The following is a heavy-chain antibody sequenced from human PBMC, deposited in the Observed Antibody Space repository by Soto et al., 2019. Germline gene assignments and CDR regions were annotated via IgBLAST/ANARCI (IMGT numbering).Heavy chain of an antibody. CDR3: AREILSQRLNWFDP. CDR2: IIPIFGTA. Sequence: AAEVSCKASRGTFSSDAISWVRQAPGQGLELMGGIIPIFGTANYAQKSQGRVTITADESTSTAYMELSSLRSEDTAVYYCAREILSQRLNWFDPWGKGSLVTV. J-gene: IGHJ5*02. D-gene: IGHD6-25*01. CDR1: RGTFSSDA. V-gene: IGHV1-69*13.